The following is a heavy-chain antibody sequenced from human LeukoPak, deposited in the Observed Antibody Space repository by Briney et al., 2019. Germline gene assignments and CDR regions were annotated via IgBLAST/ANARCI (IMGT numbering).Heavy chain of an antibody. D-gene: IGHD3-22*01. CDR3: ARGPGSSGGAYVGDY. CDR2: IDGGGSST. V-gene: IGHV3-74*01. CDR1: GFTFSYHW. J-gene: IGHJ4*01. Sequence: GGSLRLSCGASGFTFSYHWMHWVRQVPGKGLVWVSGIDGGGSSTSYADSVKGRFSISRDNAKSTLYLQMSSLRAEDTAVYYCARGPGSSGGAYVGDYWGPGTLVTASS.